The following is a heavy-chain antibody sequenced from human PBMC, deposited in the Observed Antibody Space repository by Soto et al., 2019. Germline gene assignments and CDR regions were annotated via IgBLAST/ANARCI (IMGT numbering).Heavy chain of an antibody. CDR1: GYTFTSYY. CDR3: ANGAAAMVY. V-gene: IGHV1-46*03. CDR2: INPSGGST. J-gene: IGHJ4*02. D-gene: IGHD2-2*01. Sequence: QVQLVQSGAEVKKPGASVKVSCKASGYTFTSYYMHWVRQAPGQGLEWMGIINPSGGSTSYAQKFXXRXTXXRDTSTSTVYMELSSLRSEDTAVYYCANGAAAMVYWGQGTLVTVSS.